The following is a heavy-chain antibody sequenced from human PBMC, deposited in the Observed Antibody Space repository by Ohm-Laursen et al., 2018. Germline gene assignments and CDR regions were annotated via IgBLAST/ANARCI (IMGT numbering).Heavy chain of an antibody. CDR1: GFTFSSYS. CDR3: ARDLSLYYDFWSGPDY. J-gene: IGHJ4*02. Sequence: GSLRLSCTASGFTFSSYSMNWVRQAPGKGLEWVSSISTSSGFMYYADSVKGRFSISRGTAKNSMYLQMNSLRAEDTAVYYCARDLSLYYDFWSGPDYWGQGTLVTVSS. CDR2: ISTSSGFM. D-gene: IGHD3-3*01. V-gene: IGHV3-21*01.